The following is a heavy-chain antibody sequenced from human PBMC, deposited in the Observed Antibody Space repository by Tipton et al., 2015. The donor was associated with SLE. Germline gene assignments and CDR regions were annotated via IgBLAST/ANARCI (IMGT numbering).Heavy chain of an antibody. CDR1: GGSFSGYY. Sequence: TLSLTCSVYGGSFSGYYWSWIRQPPGKGLEWIGEINHSGRTNYNPPLKSRVTISVDTSKNQFSLKLSSVTAADTAVYYCARRPYYYGSGSYYNPFDHWGQGTPVTVSS. CDR2: INHSGRT. J-gene: IGHJ4*02. D-gene: IGHD3-10*01. CDR3: ARRPYYYGSGSYYNPFDH. V-gene: IGHV4-34*01.